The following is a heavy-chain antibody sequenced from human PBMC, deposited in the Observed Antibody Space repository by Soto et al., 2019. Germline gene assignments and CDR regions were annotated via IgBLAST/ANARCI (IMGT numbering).Heavy chain of an antibody. Sequence: SETLSLTCAVYGGSFSGYYWSWIRQPPGKGLEWIGEINHSGGTNYNPSLKRRVTISVDTSKNQFSLKLSSVTAPDTAVYYCARGGIIMVRGRHWFDPWGQGTLVTVSS. J-gene: IGHJ5*02. CDR1: GGSFSGYY. D-gene: IGHD3-10*01. V-gene: IGHV4-34*01. CDR2: INHSGGT. CDR3: ARGGIIMVRGRHWFDP.